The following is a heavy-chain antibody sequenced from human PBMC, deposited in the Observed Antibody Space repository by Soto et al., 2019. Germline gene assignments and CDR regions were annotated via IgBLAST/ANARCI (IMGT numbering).Heavy chain of an antibody. J-gene: IGHJ4*02. Sequence: GGSLRLSCAASGFTFSSYAMSWVRQAPGKGLEWVSAISGSGGSTYYADSVKGRFTISRDNSKNTLYLQMNSLRAEDTAVYYCAKDLYGLSITVAAAGTDYWGQGTLVTVSS. D-gene: IGHD6-13*01. CDR2: ISGSGGST. CDR1: GFTFSSYA. CDR3: AKDLYGLSITVAAAGTDY. V-gene: IGHV3-23*01.